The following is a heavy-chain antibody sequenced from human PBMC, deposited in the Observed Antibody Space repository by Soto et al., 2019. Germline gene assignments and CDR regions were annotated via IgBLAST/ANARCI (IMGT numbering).Heavy chain of an antibody. V-gene: IGHV3-23*01. CDR1: GFNFRSYG. CDR2: ITASGGNT. D-gene: IGHD2-21*01. Sequence: PGGSLRLSCTASGFNFRSYGMSWVRQAPGKGLEWVSGITASGGNTYYTDSVKGRFTISRDNSKNTLYLQMSGLRVEDTAVFHCAQSLMNATEVWGQGTTVTVSS. CDR3: AQSLMNATEV. J-gene: IGHJ6*02.